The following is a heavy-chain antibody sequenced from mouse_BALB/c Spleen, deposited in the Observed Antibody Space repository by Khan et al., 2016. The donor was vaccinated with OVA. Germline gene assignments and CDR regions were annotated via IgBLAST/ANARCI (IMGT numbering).Heavy chain of an antibody. CDR1: GFSLTGYG. J-gene: IGHJ3*01. V-gene: IGHV2-6-7*01. Sequence: QVQLKESGPGLVAPSQSLSITCTVSGFSLTGYGVNWVRQPPGKGLEWLGMIWGDGSTDYNSALKSRLSISKDNSKNQVFLKMNSLQTDDTARYYCARDRYYYGRGLAYWGQWTLVTVSA. CDR2: IWGDGST. CDR3: ARDRYYYGRGLAY. D-gene: IGHD1-1*01.